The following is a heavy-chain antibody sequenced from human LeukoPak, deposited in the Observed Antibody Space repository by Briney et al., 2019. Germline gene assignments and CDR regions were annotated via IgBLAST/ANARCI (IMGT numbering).Heavy chain of an antibody. J-gene: IGHJ4*02. D-gene: IGHD3-10*01. CDR2: IWTDGSNE. CDR3: VKDRNSGWHLSDFDY. Sequence: GGSLRLSCAASGFTFSNAWMSWVRQAPGKGLEWVALIWTDGSNEFYADSVKGRFIVSRDNSKNTLYLQMNSLRAEDTAVYYCVKDRNSGWHLSDFDYWGQGTLVTVSS. CDR1: GFTFSNAW. V-gene: IGHV3-33*06.